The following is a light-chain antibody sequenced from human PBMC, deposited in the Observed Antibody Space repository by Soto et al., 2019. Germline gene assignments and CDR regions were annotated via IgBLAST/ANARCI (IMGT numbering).Light chain of an antibody. CDR1: QSIRHY. V-gene: IGKV1-5*01. CDR3: QHHNSYSQT. J-gene: IGKJ1*01. Sequence: DIQMTQSPPTLSASVGDRVTITCRASQSIRHYLAWYQQMPGKAPKLLIYGASTLQSGVSSRFSGSGSGTEVTLTISRLQPDDFGTYFCQHHNSYSQTFDQGTKVAIK. CDR2: GAS.